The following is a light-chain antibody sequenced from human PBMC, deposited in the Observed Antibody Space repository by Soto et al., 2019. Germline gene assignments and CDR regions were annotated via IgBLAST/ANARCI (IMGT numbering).Light chain of an antibody. V-gene: IGKV1-27*01. CDR1: QGISNF. CDR3: QKYSSVIT. CDR2: AAS. J-gene: IGKJ5*01. Sequence: DIQMTQAPSSLSASVGDRVTITCRASQGISNFLAWYQQKPGKVPKLLISAASTLQSGVPSRFSGSGSGTDFTITITSLQPEDVATYYCQKYSSVITFGQGPRLEIK.